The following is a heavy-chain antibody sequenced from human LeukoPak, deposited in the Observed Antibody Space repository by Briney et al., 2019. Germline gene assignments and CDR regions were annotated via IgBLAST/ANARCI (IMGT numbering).Heavy chain of an antibody. CDR1: GGTFSSYA. Sequence: SVKVSCKASGGTFSSYAISWVRQAPGQGLEWRGSVIPIFGSASYGQNFQDRVTITADESTNTAYLDLSSLRSDDTAVYYCARAQSTFDYYYMDVWGKGTTVTVSS. CDR3: ARAQSTFDYYYMDV. D-gene: IGHD2/OR15-2a*01. J-gene: IGHJ6*03. V-gene: IGHV1-69*13. CDR2: VIPIFGSA.